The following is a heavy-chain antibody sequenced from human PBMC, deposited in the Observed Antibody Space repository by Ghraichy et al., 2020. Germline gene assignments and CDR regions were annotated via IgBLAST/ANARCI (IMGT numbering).Heavy chain of an antibody. CDR1: GLTFSNYV. CDR2: ISSSGRST. CDR3: AKLGVSGSGD. D-gene: IGHD3-10*01. Sequence: GESLNISCAASGLTFSNYVMSWVRQAPGKGLEWVSDISSSGRSTYYADSVKGRFTISRDNSKNTLYLQMNSLRADDTAVYYCAKLGVSGSGDWGQGTLITVSS. V-gene: IGHV3-23*01. J-gene: IGHJ4*02.